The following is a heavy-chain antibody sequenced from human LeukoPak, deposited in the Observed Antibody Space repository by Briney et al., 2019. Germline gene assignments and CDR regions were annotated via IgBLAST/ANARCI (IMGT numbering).Heavy chain of an antibody. CDR1: GFIFSSYW. D-gene: IGHD2-2*01. J-gene: IGHJ5*02. Sequence: PGGSLRLSCAASGFIFSSYWMAWVRQAPGKGLEWVANIKEDGSDKNYVDSVKGRFTISRDNAKNSLYLQMNSLRAEDTAVYYCTTEPPMDFFVVLPAWGQGTLVTVSS. V-gene: IGHV3-7*01. CDR3: TTEPPMDFFVVLPA. CDR2: IKEDGSDK.